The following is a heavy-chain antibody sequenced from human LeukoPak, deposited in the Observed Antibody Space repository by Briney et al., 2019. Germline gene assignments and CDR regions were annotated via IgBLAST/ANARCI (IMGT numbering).Heavy chain of an antibody. CDR3: AREGWYYDSSLYYYGMDV. CDR2: ISAYNGNT. CDR1: GYTFTSYG. Sequence: ASVKASCKASGYTFTSYGISWVRQAPGQGLEWMGWISAYNGNTNYAQKVQGRVTMTTDTSTSTAYMELRSLRSDDTAVYYCAREGWYYDSSLYYYGMDVWGQGTTVTVSS. D-gene: IGHD6-19*01. V-gene: IGHV1-18*01. J-gene: IGHJ6*02.